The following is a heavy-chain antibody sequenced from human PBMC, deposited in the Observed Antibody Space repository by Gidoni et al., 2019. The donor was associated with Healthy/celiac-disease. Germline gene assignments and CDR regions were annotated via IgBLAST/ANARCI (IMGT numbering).Heavy chain of an antibody. J-gene: IGHJ3*02. D-gene: IGHD3-22*01. CDR1: GGSISSSSYY. Sequence: QLQLQESGPGLVKPSETLSLTCTVSGGSISSSSYYWGWIRQPPGKGLEWIGSIYYSGSTYYNPSLKSRVTISVDTSKNQFSLKLSSVTAADTAVYYCARTADYYDSSGRDAFDIWGQGTMVTVSS. CDR3: ARTADYYDSSGRDAFDI. CDR2: IYYSGST. V-gene: IGHV4-39*01.